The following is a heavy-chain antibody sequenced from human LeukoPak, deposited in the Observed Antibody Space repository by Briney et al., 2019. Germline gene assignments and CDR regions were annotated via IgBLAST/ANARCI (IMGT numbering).Heavy chain of an antibody. V-gene: IGHV1-8*01. Sequence: ASVKVSCKASGNTFTNYDINWVRRATGRGLEWMGWMNPTTGNTGYAQKFQGRVTMTRNTSISTVYMELSSLRSEDTAVYYCARDGASSSWFIGVHDYWGQGTLVTVSS. CDR1: GNTFTNYD. CDR3: ARDGASSSWFIGVHDY. J-gene: IGHJ4*02. CDR2: MNPTTGNT. D-gene: IGHD6-13*01.